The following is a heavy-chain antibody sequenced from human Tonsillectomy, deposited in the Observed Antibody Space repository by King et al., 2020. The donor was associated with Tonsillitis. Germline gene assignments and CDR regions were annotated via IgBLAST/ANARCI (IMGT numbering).Heavy chain of an antibody. Sequence: VQLVESGGGVVQPGRSLRLSCAASGFTFSSYAMHWVRQAPGKGLEWVAFISYDGSNKHYADSVKGRFTISRDNSKNTLYLQMSSLRAEDTAVYYCARDLRIVAAGTRWSDPWGQGTLVTVSS. J-gene: IGHJ5*02. V-gene: IGHV3-30*04. CDR3: ARDLRIVAAGTRWSDP. D-gene: IGHD6-13*01. CDR2: ISYDGSNK. CDR1: GFTFSSYA.